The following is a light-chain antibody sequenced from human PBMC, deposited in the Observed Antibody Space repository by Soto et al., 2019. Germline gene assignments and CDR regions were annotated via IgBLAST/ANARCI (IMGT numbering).Light chain of an antibody. Sequence: DIQMTQSPSSLSAVVGDRVTITCRASQSINTYLNWYQQKPGKAPKVLIYAASSLQSGVPSRFSGSGSGTDFTLTISSLQPEDFATFYCQQSYSTPHTFGGGTKVEI. J-gene: IGKJ4*01. CDR3: QQSYSTPHT. V-gene: IGKV1-39*01. CDR1: QSINTY. CDR2: AAS.